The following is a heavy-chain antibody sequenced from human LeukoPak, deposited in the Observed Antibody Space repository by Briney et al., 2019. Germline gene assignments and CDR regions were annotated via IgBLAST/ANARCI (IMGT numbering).Heavy chain of an antibody. Sequence: PGGPLRLSCAASGFTFSSYAMHWVRQAPGKGLEWVAVISYDGSNKYYADSVKGRFTISRDNSKNTLYLQMNSLRAEDTAVYYCARVKAGTTDYWGQGTLVTVSS. CDR2: ISYDGSNK. J-gene: IGHJ4*02. V-gene: IGHV3-30-3*01. CDR3: ARVKAGTTDY. CDR1: GFTFSSYA. D-gene: IGHD1-7*01.